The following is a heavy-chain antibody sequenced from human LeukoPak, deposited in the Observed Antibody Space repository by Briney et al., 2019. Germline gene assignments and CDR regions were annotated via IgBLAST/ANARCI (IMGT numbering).Heavy chain of an antibody. D-gene: IGHD6-19*01. V-gene: IGHV4-38-2*02. CDR3: ARRREPGIAVPEDWFDP. CDR2: INHSGST. Sequence: PSGTLSLTCTVSGYSISSGYYWGWIRQPPGKGLEWIGEINHSGSTNYNPSLKSRVTISVDTSKNQFSLKLSSVTAADTAVYYCARRREPGIAVPEDWFDPWGQGTLVTVSS. J-gene: IGHJ5*02. CDR1: GYSISSGYY.